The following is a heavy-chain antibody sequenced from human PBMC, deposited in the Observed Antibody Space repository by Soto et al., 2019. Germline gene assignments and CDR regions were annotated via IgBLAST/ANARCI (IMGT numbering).Heavy chain of an antibody. Sequence: GSLRLSCAASGFTVSSNYMSWVRQAPGKGLEWVSVIYSGGSTYYADSVKGRFTISRDNSKNTLYLQMNSLRAEDTAVYYCAKDRGPSYFDYWGQGTLVTVSS. V-gene: IGHV3-53*05. CDR3: AKDRGPSYFDY. CDR1: GFTVSSNY. J-gene: IGHJ4*02. CDR2: IYSGGST. D-gene: IGHD1-26*01.